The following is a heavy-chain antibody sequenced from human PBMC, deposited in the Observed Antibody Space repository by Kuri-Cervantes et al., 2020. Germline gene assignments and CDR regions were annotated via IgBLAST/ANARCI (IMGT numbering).Heavy chain of an antibody. D-gene: IGHD3-16*01. Sequence: LSLTCAASGFTFSSYWMSWVRQAPGKGLEWVANIKQDGSEKYYVDSVKGRFTISRDNAKNSLYLQMNSLRAEDTAVYYCARLPDLGGSLGYWGQGTLVTVSS. CDR3: ARLPDLGGSLGY. CDR1: GFTFSSYW. CDR2: IKQDGSEK. V-gene: IGHV3-7*01. J-gene: IGHJ4*02.